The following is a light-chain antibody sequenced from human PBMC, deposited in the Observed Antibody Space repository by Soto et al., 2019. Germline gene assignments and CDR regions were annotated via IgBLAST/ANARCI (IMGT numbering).Light chain of an antibody. Sequence: IQLTQSPSSLSASVGDSVTITCRASQGISRYLAWYQQKPGRAPQLLISAASTLQSGVPSRFSGSGSGTHFTLVISSLPPEDFATYYCQQLNTYPVTFGGGTKVEIK. V-gene: IGKV1-9*01. CDR1: QGISRY. CDR2: AAS. CDR3: QQLNTYPVT. J-gene: IGKJ4*01.